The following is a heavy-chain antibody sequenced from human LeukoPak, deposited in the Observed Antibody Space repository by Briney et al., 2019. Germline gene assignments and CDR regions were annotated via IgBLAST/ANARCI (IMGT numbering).Heavy chain of an antibody. D-gene: IGHD3-22*01. V-gene: IGHV3-30*02. J-gene: IGHJ6*03. CDR2: IRYDGSNK. Sequence: AGGSLRLSCAASGFTFSSYGMHWVRQAPGKGLEWVAFIRYDGSNKYYADSVKGRFTISRDNSKNTLYLQMNSLRAEDTAVYYCARTAPYDDSSGYSRVVYYYYMDVWGKGTTVTVSS. CDR3: ARTAPYDDSSGYSRVVYYYYMDV. CDR1: GFTFSSYG.